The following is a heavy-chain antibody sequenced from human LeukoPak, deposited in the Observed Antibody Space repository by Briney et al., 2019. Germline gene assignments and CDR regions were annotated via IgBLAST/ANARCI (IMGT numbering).Heavy chain of an antibody. CDR3: ARGTYYYDSSGYYYFTW. V-gene: IGHV3-9*03. D-gene: IGHD3-22*01. CDR1: GFTFDDYA. Sequence: PRGSLRLSCAASGFTFDDYAMHWVRQAPGEGLEWVSGISWNSGSIGYADSVKGRFTISRDNAKNSLYLQMNSLRAEDMALYYCARGTYYYDSSGYYYFTWWGQGTLVTVSS. J-gene: IGHJ4*02. CDR2: ISWNSGSI.